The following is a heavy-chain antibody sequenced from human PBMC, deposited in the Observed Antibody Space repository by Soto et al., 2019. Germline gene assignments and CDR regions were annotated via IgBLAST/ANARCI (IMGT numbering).Heavy chain of an antibody. Sequence: QVQLVQSGAEVKKPGSSVKVSCKASGGTFSSYTISWVRQAPGQGLEWMGRIIPILGIANYAQKFQGRVTITADKATRTAYREPSSLRSEDTAAYYCARHPHDGGFGEVHWVVPWGQGTLVTVSS. CDR1: GGTFSSYT. V-gene: IGHV1-69*02. D-gene: IGHD3-10*01. CDR3: ARHPHDGGFGEVHWVVP. CDR2: IIPILGIA. J-gene: IGHJ5*02.